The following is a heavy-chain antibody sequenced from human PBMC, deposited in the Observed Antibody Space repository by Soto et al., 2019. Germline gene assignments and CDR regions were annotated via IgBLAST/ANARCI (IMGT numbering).Heavy chain of an antibody. Sequence: SETLSLTCTVSGGSISSYYWSWIRQPPGKGLEWIGYIYYSGSTNYNPSLKSRVTISVDTSKNQFSLKLSSVTAADTAVYYCARGGPSTYYYDSSGYYVDYWGQGTLVTVSS. J-gene: IGHJ4*02. CDR2: IYYSGST. CDR1: GGSISSYY. CDR3: ARGGPSTYYYDSSGYYVDY. D-gene: IGHD3-22*01. V-gene: IGHV4-59*01.